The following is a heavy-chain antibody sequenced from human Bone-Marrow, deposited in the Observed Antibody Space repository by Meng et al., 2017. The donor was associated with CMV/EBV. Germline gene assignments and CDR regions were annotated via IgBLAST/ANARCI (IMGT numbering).Heavy chain of an antibody. CDR1: GFSFDDYA. CDR3: AKGGGSYYGSYFDY. J-gene: IGHJ4*02. D-gene: IGHD1-26*01. V-gene: IGHV3-43D*03. Sequence: GESLKISCAASGFSFDDYAMHWVRQAPGKGLEWVSLISWDGGSTYYADSVKGRFTISRDNSKNSLCLQMNSLRAEDTALYYCAKGGGSYYGSYFDYWGQGTLVTVSS. CDR2: ISWDGGST.